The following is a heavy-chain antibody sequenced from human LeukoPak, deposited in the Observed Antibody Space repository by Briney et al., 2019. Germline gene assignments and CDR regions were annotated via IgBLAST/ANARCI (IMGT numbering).Heavy chain of an antibody. CDR2: IYTSGST. Sequence: SETLSLTCTVSGGSISSYYWSRIRQPPGKGLEWIGYIYTSGSTNYNPSLKSRVTISVDTSKNQFSLKLSSVTAADTAVYYCARSGYYYDSSGYYQHFDYWGQGTLVTVSS. CDR1: GGSISSYY. D-gene: IGHD3-22*01. J-gene: IGHJ4*02. CDR3: ARSGYYYDSSGYYQHFDY. V-gene: IGHV4-4*09.